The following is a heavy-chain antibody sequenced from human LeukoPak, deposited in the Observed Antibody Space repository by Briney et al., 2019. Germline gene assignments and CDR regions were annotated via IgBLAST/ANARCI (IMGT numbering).Heavy chain of an antibody. J-gene: IGHJ3*02. V-gene: IGHV1-2*04. CDR2: IKPNSGGT. CDR3: ARDGGYYDILTGYYKDDAFDI. D-gene: IGHD3-9*01. CDR1: GYTFTGYY. Sequence: SVKVSCKASGYTFTGYYMHWVRQAPGQGLEWTGWIKPNSGGTNYAQKFQGWATMTRDTSISTAYMELSRLRSDDTAVYYCARDGGYYDILTGYYKDDAFDIWGQGTMVTVSS.